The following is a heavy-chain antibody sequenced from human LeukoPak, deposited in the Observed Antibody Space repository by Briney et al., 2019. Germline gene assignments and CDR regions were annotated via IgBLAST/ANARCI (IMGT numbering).Heavy chain of an antibody. D-gene: IGHD6-13*01. Sequence: LVPLSLTYSVSGGSLSCYYWRSFRQPPGQRLEWIGYIYYSGSTNYNSSLKRRVTISVDTSKNQFSLKLSSMTAADTAVFYCARGSRIAGGSFFDYWGQGTLVTVSS. CDR3: ARGSRIAGGSFFDY. J-gene: IGHJ4*02. CDR2: IYYSGST. CDR1: GGSLSCYY. V-gene: IGHV4-59*01.